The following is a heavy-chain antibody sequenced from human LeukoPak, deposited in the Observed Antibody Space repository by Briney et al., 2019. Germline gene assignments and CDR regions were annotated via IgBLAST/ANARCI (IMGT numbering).Heavy chain of an antibody. V-gene: IGHV3-23*01. J-gene: IGHJ4*02. CDR1: GFTFSGYA. CDR2: ISGSGGST. CDR3: AKAFSYSSSSNFDY. Sequence: PGGSLRLSCAASGFTFSGYAMSWVRQAPGKGLEWVSAISGSGGSTYYADSVKGRFTISRDNSKNTLYLQMNSLRAEDTAVYYCAKAFSYSSSSNFDYWGQGTLVTVSS. D-gene: IGHD6-6*01.